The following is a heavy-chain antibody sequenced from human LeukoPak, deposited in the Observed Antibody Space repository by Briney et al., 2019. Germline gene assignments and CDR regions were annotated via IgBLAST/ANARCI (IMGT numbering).Heavy chain of an antibody. V-gene: IGHV4-4*08. J-gene: IGHJ4*02. CDR3: ARKDGDF. CDR1: GGSISSYH. CDR2: IYTSGST. D-gene: IGHD2-15*01. Sequence: SETLSLTCTISGGSISSYHWTWIRQPPGKGLEWIGYIYTSGSTNYNPSLKSRVTISFDTSKNQISLKLSSVTAADTAVYYCARKDGDFWGQGTLVTVSS.